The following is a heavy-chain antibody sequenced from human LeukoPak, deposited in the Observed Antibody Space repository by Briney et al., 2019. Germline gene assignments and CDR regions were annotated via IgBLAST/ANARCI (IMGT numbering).Heavy chain of an antibody. Sequence: SETLSLTCAVSGGPISSYYWSWIRQPPGKGLEWIGNMYSSGSTNYNPSLTSRVTISGDTSKKQFSLKLSSVTAADTAVYYCARQNIAAQGSYYYYYMDVWSKGTTVTVSS. D-gene: IGHD6-6*01. J-gene: IGHJ6*03. CDR3: ARQNIAAQGSYYYYYMDV. CDR1: GGPISSYY. CDR2: MYSSGST. V-gene: IGHV4-4*09.